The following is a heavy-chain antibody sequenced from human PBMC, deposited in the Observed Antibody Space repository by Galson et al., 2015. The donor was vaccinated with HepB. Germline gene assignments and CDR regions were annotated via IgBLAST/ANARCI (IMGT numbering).Heavy chain of an antibody. J-gene: IGHJ4*02. V-gene: IGHV3-30*04. D-gene: IGHD6-13*01. CDR1: GFTFSSYA. CDR2: ISYDGSNK. CDR3: ASGQQLVLSDY. Sequence: SLRLSCAASGFTFSSYAMHWVRQAPGKGLEWVAVISYDGSNKYYADSVKGRFTISRDNSKNTLYLQMNSLRAEDTAVYYCASGQQLVLSDYWGQGTLVTVSS.